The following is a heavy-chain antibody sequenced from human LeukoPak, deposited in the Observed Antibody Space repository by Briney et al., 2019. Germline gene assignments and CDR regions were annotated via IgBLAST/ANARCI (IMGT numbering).Heavy chain of an antibody. CDR2: IYQSGST. CDR1: GYSMSSGYC. Sequence: SETLSLTCTVSDTFSGYSMSSGYCWGWIRQPPGKGLEWIGSIYQSGSTYHNPSLKSRVTISVDTSKNQFSLKLSSVTAADTAVYYCARESVTLLNWFDPWGQGTLVTVSS. J-gene: IGHJ5*02. D-gene: IGHD4-17*01. CDR3: ARESVTLLNWFDP. V-gene: IGHV4-38-2*02.